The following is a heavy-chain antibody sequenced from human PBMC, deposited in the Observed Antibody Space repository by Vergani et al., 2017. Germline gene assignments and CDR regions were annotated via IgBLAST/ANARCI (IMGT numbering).Heavy chain of an antibody. Sequence: QVQLQESGPGLVKPSQTLSLTCTVSGDSISSGSYYWSWIRQPAGKGLEWIGRIYSSGSTNYNPSLKSRVTMSVDTSKNQFSLKLSSVTAADTAVYYCARRNYGDHDYWGQGTLVTVSS. CDR2: IYSSGST. D-gene: IGHD4-17*01. CDR1: GDSISSGSYY. J-gene: IGHJ4*02. V-gene: IGHV4-61*02. CDR3: ARRNYGDHDY.